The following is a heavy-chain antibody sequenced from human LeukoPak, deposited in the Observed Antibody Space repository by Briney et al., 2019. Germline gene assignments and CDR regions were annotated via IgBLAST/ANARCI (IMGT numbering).Heavy chain of an antibody. D-gene: IGHD3-10*01. CDR3: ARDLGSMRYYYGSGSYQAFDI. CDR1: GFTVSSNY. CDR2: IYSGGST. Sequence: GDSLKISCAASGFTVSSNYMSWVHQAPGKGLEWVSVIYSGGSTYYADSVKGRFTISRDNSKNTLYLQMNSLRAEDTAVYYCARDLGSMRYYYGSGSYQAFDIWGQGTMVTVSS. V-gene: IGHV3-53*01. J-gene: IGHJ3*02.